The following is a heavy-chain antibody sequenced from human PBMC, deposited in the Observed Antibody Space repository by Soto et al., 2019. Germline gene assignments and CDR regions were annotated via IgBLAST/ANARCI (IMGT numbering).Heavy chain of an antibody. V-gene: IGHV3-21*01. CDR3: ARGLLWFGSSEKGFDY. D-gene: IGHD3-10*01. CDR1: GFTFSSYS. CDR2: ISSSSSYI. Sequence: GGSLRLSCAASGFTFSSYSMNWVRQAPGKGLEWVSSISSSSSYIYYADSVKGRFTISRDNAKNSLYLQMKSLRAEDTAVYYCARGLLWFGSSEKGFDYWGQGTLVTVSS. J-gene: IGHJ4*02.